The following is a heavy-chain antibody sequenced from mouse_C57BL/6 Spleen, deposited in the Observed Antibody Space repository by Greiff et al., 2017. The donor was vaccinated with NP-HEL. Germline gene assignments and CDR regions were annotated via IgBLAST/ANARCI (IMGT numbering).Heavy chain of an antibody. Sequence: QVQLQQSGAELVKPGASVKISCKASGYAFSSYWMNWVKQRPGKGLEWIGQIYPGDGDTNYNGKFKGKATLTADKSSSTAYMQLSSLTSEDSAVYFCARGGSSGYSMDYWGQGTSVTVSS. V-gene: IGHV1-80*01. J-gene: IGHJ4*01. CDR3: ARGGSSGYSMDY. CDR2: IYPGDGDT. D-gene: IGHD3-2*02. CDR1: GYAFSSYW.